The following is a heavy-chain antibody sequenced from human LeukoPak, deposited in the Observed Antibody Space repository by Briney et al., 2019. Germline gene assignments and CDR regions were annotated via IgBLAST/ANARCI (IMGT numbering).Heavy chain of an antibody. Sequence: ASVKVSCKASGYTFTGYYMHWVRQAPGQGLEWMRWINPNSGGTNYAQKFQGWVTMTRDTSISTAYMELSRLRSDDTAVYYCARADSSGWFLLDYWGQGTLVTVSS. CDR2: INPNSGGT. D-gene: IGHD6-19*01. CDR3: ARADSSGWFLLDY. CDR1: GYTFTGYY. J-gene: IGHJ4*02. V-gene: IGHV1-2*04.